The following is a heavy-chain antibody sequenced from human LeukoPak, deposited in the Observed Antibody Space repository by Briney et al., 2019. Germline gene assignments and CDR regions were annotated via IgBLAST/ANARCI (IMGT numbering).Heavy chain of an antibody. J-gene: IGHJ4*02. D-gene: IGHD3-16*01. CDR2: IIPIFGTA. CDR1: GYTFTSYY. CDR3: ARDLGGPNPLDY. V-gene: IGHV1-46*01. Sequence: ASVKVSCKASGYTFTSYYMHWVRQAPGQGLEWMGGIIPIFGTANYAQKFQGRVTMTRDTSTSTVYMELSSLRSEDTAVYYCARDLGGPNPLDYWGQGTLVTVSS.